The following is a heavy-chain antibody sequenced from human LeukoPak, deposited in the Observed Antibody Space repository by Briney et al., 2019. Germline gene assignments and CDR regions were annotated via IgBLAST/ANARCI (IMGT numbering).Heavy chain of an antibody. V-gene: IGHV1-2*02. CDR2: INPKTGGT. CDR3: ATKRGNSWYLDY. D-gene: IGHD6-13*01. CDR1: GYTFTGYY. Sequence: GASVKVSCKASGYTFTGYYIHRVRQAPGQGLEWMGWINPKTGGTNFAQKFQGRVTMTRDTSISTAYMELTRLTSDDTAVYYCATKRGNSWYLDYWGQGTLVTVSS. J-gene: IGHJ4*02.